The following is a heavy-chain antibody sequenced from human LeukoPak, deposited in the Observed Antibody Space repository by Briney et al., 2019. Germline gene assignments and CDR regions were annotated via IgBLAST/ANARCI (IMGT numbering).Heavy chain of an antibody. D-gene: IGHD2-15*01. Sequence: GGSLRLSCAASGFTFSSHGMHWVRQAPGKGLEWVAVIWYDGSKKYYADSVKGRFTISRDNSKNTLYLQMNSLRAEDTALYYCAKGAHCSGGSCYDRDYYYYYGMDVWGQGTTVTVSS. V-gene: IGHV3-30*02. CDR2: IWYDGSKK. CDR1: GFTFSSHG. CDR3: AKGAHCSGGSCYDRDYYYYYGMDV. J-gene: IGHJ6*02.